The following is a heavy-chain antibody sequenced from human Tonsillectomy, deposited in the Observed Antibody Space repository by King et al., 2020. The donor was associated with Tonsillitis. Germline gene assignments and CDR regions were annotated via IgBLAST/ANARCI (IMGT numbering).Heavy chain of an antibody. CDR2: INAYNGNT. Sequence: QLVQSEAEVKKPGASVKVSCKASGYTLTSYGVSWVRQAPGQGLEWMGWINAYNGNTNYAQKLQGRVTMTTDTSTSTAYMELRSLRSDDTAVYYCARDVLRFLEWLMGDAFDIWGQGTMVTVSS. D-gene: IGHD3-3*01. V-gene: IGHV1-18*01. CDR1: GYTLTSYG. CDR3: ARDVLRFLEWLMGDAFDI. J-gene: IGHJ3*02.